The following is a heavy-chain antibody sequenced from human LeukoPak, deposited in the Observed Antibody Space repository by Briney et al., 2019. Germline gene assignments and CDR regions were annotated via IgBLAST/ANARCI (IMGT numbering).Heavy chain of an antibody. CDR3: ARAKANWGSGDY. V-gene: IGHV1-2*02. J-gene: IGHJ4*02. D-gene: IGHD7-27*01. Sequence: ASVKVSCKASEYTFTDYYVHWVRQAPGQGLEWMGWINPNSGGANYAQKFQGRVTMTRDTYISTGYLDLSGLRSDDPAVYCCARAKANWGSGDYWGQGTLVSVSS. CDR1: EYTFTDYY. CDR2: INPNSGGA.